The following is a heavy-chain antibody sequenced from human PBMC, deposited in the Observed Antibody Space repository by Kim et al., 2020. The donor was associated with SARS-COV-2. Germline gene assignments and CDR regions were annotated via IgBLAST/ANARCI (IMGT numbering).Heavy chain of an antibody. V-gene: IGHV1-18*04. Sequence: ASVKVSCKASGYTFTSYGISWVRQAPGQGLEWMGWISAYNGNTNYAQKLQGRVTMTTDTSTSTAYMELRSLRSDDTAVYYCARVARGVIWGGGSDYWGQGTLVTVSS. CDR3: ARVARGVIWGGGSDY. J-gene: IGHJ4*02. D-gene: IGHD3-10*01. CDR2: ISAYNGNT. CDR1: GYTFTSYG.